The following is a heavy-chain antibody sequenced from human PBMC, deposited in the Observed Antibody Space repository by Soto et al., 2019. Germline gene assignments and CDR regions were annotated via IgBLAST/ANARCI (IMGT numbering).Heavy chain of an antibody. Sequence: SVKVSCKASGGTFSRYTITWVRQAPGQGLEWMGGITPMFGTPNYAQKFQGRVTITADESTSTAYMELSSLRSEDTAMYYCARVPPWGNSGNFYIQHYDSWGQGTLVTVSS. D-gene: IGHD3-10*01. V-gene: IGHV1-69*13. CDR1: GGTFSRYT. CDR3: ARVPPWGNSGNFYIQHYDS. CDR2: ITPMFGTP. J-gene: IGHJ4*02.